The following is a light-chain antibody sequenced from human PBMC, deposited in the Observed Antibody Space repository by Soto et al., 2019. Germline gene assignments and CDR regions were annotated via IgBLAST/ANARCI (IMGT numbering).Light chain of an antibody. CDR3: QQSYSTPIT. Sequence: DIQMTQSPSTLSASVGDRVTITCRASQSISSWLAWYQQKPGKAPKLLIYDASSLESGVPSRFSGSGSGTDFTLTISCLQSEDFATYYCQQSYSTPITFGQGTRLENK. CDR2: DAS. V-gene: IGKV1-5*01. J-gene: IGKJ5*01. CDR1: QSISSW.